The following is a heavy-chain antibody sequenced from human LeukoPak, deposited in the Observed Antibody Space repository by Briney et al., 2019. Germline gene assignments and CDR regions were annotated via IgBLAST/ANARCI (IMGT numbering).Heavy chain of an antibody. Sequence: ASARVSCKVSGDIFSTYYIQWVRQAPGGRLEWVGWINTDIGGTHSAPKFQGRVSMTTDTSISTAYLELSRLTSDDTAMYYCARNWELWGQGTLVTVFS. V-gene: IGHV1-2*02. CDR2: INTDIGGT. CDR3: ARNWEL. J-gene: IGHJ4*02. CDR1: GDIFSTYY. D-gene: IGHD3-10*01.